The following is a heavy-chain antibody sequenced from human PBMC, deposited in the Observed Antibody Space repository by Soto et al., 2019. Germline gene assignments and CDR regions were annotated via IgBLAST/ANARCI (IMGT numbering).Heavy chain of an antibody. Sequence: GESLKISCAASGFSFSSYVMKWVRQPRGQGLEWVAIISYDGSNKYYADSVKGRFTISRDNSKNTLYLQMNSLRAQDTGVYYCAKEFRTWNYFDYWGQGTLVTVSS. J-gene: IGHJ4*02. V-gene: IGHV3-30*18. CDR3: AKEFRTWNYFDY. CDR2: ISYDGSNK. CDR1: GFSFSSYV. D-gene: IGHD1-1*01.